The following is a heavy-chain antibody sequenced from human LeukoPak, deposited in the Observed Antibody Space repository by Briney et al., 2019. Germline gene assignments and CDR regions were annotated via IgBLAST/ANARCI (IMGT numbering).Heavy chain of an antibody. Sequence: PSETLSLTCTVSGGSISSSSYYWGWIRQPPGKGLEWIGSIYYSGSTYYNPSLKSRVTISVDTSKNQFSLKLSSVTAADTAVYYCARHRYYYDSSGYSLYYYYMDVWGEGTTVTVSS. J-gene: IGHJ6*03. V-gene: IGHV4-39*01. CDR2: IYYSGST. D-gene: IGHD3-22*01. CDR1: GGSISSSSYY. CDR3: ARHRYYYDSSGYSLYYYYMDV.